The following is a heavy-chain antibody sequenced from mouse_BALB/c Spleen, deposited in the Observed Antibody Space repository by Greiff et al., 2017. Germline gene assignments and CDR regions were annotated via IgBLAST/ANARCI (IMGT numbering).Heavy chain of an antibody. CDR2: ISSGSSTI. J-gene: IGHJ4*01. V-gene: IGHV5-17*02. D-gene: IGHD2-13*01. CDR1: GFTFSSFG. Sequence: DVQLVESGGGLVQPGGSRKLSCAASGFTFSSFGMHWVRQAPGKGLDWVAYISSGSSTIYYADTVKGRFTISRDNPKNTLFLQMTSLRSEDTAVYYCARSKTTAMDYWGQGTSVTVSS. CDR3: ARSKTTAMDY.